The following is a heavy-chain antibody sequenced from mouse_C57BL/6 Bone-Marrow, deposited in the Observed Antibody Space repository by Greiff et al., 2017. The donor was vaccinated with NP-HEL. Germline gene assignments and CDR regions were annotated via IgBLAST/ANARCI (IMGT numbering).Heavy chain of an antibody. Sequence: QVQLQQSDAELVKPGASVKISCKVSGYTFTDHTIHWMKQRPEQGLEWIGYIYPRDGSTKYNQKFKGKATLTVDTSSSTAYMQLSSLTSEDSAVYYCARDEGNWAWFAYWGQGTLVTVSA. J-gene: IGHJ3*01. CDR3: ARDEGNWAWFAY. V-gene: IGHV1-78*01. CDR1: GYTFTDHT. CDR2: IYPRDGST. D-gene: IGHD4-1*01.